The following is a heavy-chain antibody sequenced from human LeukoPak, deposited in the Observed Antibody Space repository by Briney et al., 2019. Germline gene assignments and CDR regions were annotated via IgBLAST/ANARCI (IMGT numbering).Heavy chain of an antibody. CDR3: AREGRSSSWYRDAFDI. Sequence: SVQVSCKASGGTFSSYAISWVRQAPGQGLEWMGGIIPIFGTANYAQKFQGRVTITTDESTSTAYMELSSLRSGDTAVYYCAREGRSSSWYRDAFDIWGQGTMVTVSS. V-gene: IGHV1-69*05. D-gene: IGHD6-13*01. CDR2: IIPIFGTA. J-gene: IGHJ3*02. CDR1: GGTFSSYA.